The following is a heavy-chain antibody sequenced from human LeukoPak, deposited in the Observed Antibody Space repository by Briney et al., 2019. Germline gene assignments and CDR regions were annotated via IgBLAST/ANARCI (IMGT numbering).Heavy chain of an antibody. V-gene: IGHV3-48*02. Sequence: GGSLRLSCAASGFTFSSYSMNWVRQAPGTGLEWVSFISSGSGTIYYADSVKGRFTISRDNAKNSLFLHMNNLRDEDTAVYYCARLTGSGYYYFDYWDQGTLVTVSS. CDR1: GFTFSSYS. CDR3: ARLTGSGYYYFDY. J-gene: IGHJ4*02. CDR2: ISSGSGTI. D-gene: IGHD3-22*01.